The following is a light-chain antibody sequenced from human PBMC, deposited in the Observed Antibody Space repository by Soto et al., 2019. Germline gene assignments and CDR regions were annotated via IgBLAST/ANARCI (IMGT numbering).Light chain of an antibody. CDR3: QQYGSSGT. CDR2: GAS. V-gene: IGKV3-20*01. Sequence: EVVLTQSPGTLSLSPGERATLSCRASQSVSSSWLAWYRQKPGQAPRLLIYGASSRATGIPDRFSGSGSGTDFTLTISRLEPEDFAVYYCQQYGSSGTFGQGTRVEIK. J-gene: IGKJ1*01. CDR1: QSVSSSW.